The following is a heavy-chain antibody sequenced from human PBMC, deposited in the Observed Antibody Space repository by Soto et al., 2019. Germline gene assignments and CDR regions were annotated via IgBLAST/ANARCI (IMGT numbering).Heavy chain of an antibody. CDR3: AKAKMYSYYYYYGMDV. V-gene: IGHV3-23*01. CDR1: GFTFSSYA. J-gene: IGHJ6*02. CDR2: IRGSGGST. D-gene: IGHD1-26*01. Sequence: GGSLRLSCAASGFTFSSYAMSWVRQAPGKGLEWVSAIRGSGGSTYYADSVKGRFTISRDNSKNTLYLQMNSLRAEDTAVYYCAKAKMYSYYYYYGMDVWGQGTTVTVSS.